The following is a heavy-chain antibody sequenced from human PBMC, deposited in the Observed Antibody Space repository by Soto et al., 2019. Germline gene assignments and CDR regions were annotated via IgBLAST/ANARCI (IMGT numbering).Heavy chain of an antibody. J-gene: IGHJ6*02. CDR3: ARDDSGYDFYYYGMDV. CDR1: GGSISSYY. D-gene: IGHD5-12*01. CDR2: IYYSGST. Sequence: SETLSLTCTVSGGSISSYYWSWIRQPPGKGLEWIGYIYYSGSTNYNPSLKSRVTISVDTSKNQFSLKLSSVTAADTAVYYCARDDSGYDFYYYGMDVWGQGTTVTAP. V-gene: IGHV4-59*01.